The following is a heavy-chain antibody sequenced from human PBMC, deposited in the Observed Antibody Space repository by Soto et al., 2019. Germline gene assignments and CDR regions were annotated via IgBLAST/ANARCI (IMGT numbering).Heavy chain of an antibody. J-gene: IGHJ4*02. CDR2: VNGDGSIT. V-gene: IGHV3-74*01. CDR3: ARVSQGSYCRGGNCYSDY. D-gene: IGHD2-15*01. CDR1: GFTFSDYW. Sequence: DVQLVESGGGLVQPGGSLRLSCAASGFTFSDYWMHWVRLTPGKGLVWVSRVNGDGSITSYADSVKGRFTISRDNAKNTLYLHMNSLRAEDTALYYCARVSQGSYCRGGNCYSDYWGQGTLATVSS.